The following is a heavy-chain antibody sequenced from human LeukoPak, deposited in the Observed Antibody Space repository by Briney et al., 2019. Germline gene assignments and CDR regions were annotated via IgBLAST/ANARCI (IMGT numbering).Heavy chain of an antibody. CDR1: GYTFCNFG. D-gene: IGHD2-2*01. J-gene: IGHJ4*02. CDR3: ARDGTSTDDY. CDR2: ISGNNDNP. Sequence: APVKVSCKASGYTFCNFGINSVRQAPGQGLEWIAWISGNNDNPNYGQKFQGRFTVTTDSSTSTAYMELRNLRSDDTAVYYCARDGTSTDDYWGEGTLAPVFS. V-gene: IGHV1-18*01.